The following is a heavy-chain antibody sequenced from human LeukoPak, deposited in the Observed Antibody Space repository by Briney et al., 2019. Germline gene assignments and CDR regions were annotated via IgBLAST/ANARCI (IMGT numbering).Heavy chain of an antibody. CDR3: ARGHTAVTRHFDF. CDR2: ISSSGSTI. V-gene: IGHV3-48*03. D-gene: IGHD4-17*01. J-gene: IGHJ4*02. CDR1: GFTFSSYE. Sequence: GGSLRLSCAASGFTFSSYEMNWVRQAPRKGLEWVSYISSSGSTIYYADSVKGRFTISRDSAKNSLYLQMNSLRAEDTAVYYCARGHTAVTRHFDFWGQGTLVTVSS.